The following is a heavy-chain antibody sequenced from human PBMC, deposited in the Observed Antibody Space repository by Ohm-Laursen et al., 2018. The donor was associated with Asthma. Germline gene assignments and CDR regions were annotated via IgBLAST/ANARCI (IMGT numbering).Heavy chain of an antibody. CDR2: INPLGYEK. CDR3: ARIGPEWELPGREYSLHH. Sequence: SLRLSCAAFGVAFTDSWMSWVRQLPGGSLEWVAKINPLGYEKYYMDSVRGRFTTSRDNARNPVYLQMNSLRAEDTALYYCARIGPEWELPGREYSLHHWGEGTLVTVSS. D-gene: IGHD1-26*01. CDR1: GVAFTDSW. V-gene: IGHV3-7*01. J-gene: IGHJ1*01.